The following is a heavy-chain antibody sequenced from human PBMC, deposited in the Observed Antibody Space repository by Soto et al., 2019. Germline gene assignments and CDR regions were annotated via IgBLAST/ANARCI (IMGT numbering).Heavy chain of an antibody. J-gene: IGHJ5*02. V-gene: IGHV1-18*01. CDR1: GYTFTSYG. D-gene: IGHD1-7*01. Sequence: GASVKVSCMASGYTFTSYGISWVRQAPGQGLEWMGWISTYNGNTNFTQKLQGRVTMTTDTSTSTAYMELRSLRSDDTAVYYCARDREYNWNYNWFDPWGQGTLVTVSS. CDR3: ARDREYNWNYNWFDP. CDR2: ISTYNGNT.